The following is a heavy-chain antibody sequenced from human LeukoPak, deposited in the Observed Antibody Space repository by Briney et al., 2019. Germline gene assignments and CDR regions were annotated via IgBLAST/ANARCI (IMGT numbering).Heavy chain of an antibody. J-gene: IGHJ2*01. CDR2: FFYSGST. CDR1: GGSISSSSYY. D-gene: IGHD1-14*01. CDR3: ARDRDEGFDL. V-gene: IGHV4-61*05. Sequence: SETLSLTCTVSGGSISSSSYYWGWIRQPPGKGLEWIGYFFYSGSTNYNPSFNSRVIISIDTAKNQISLSLSSVTAADTAVYYCARDRDEGFDLWGRGTLVTVSS.